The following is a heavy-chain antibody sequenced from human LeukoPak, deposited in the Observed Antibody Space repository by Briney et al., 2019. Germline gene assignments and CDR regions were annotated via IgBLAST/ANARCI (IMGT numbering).Heavy chain of an antibody. V-gene: IGHV7-4-1*02. CDR2: INTNTGNP. J-gene: IGHJ4*02. D-gene: IGHD6-19*01. CDR1: GYTFTSYA. Sequence: ASVKVSCKASGYTFTSYAMNWVRQAPGQGLEWMGWINTNTGNPTYAQGFTGRFVFSLDTSVSTAYLQISSLKAEDTAVYYCARIGRQWLVREEGFDYWGQGTLVTVSS. CDR3: ARIGRQWLVREEGFDY.